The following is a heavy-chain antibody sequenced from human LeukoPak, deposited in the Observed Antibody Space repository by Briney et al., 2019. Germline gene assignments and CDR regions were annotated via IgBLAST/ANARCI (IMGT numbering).Heavy chain of an antibody. V-gene: IGHV3-11*04. CDR3: AREYYDSSGYYYGIDY. Sequence: GGSLRLSCAASGFTFSDYYMSWIRQAPGKGLEWVSYISSSGSTIYYADSVKGRFTISRDNAKNSLYLQMNSLRAEDTAVYYCAREYYDSSGYYYGIDYWGQGTLVTVSS. CDR2: ISSSGSTI. CDR1: GFTFSDYY. D-gene: IGHD3-22*01. J-gene: IGHJ4*02.